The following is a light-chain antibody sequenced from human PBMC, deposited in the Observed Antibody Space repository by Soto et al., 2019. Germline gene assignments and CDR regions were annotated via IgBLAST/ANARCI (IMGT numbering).Light chain of an antibody. CDR3: QQYGSSPRT. CDR2: GAS. Sequence: IVLTQSPGTLSLSPGERATLSCRASQSVSSSYLAWYQQKPGQALRLLIYGASSRATGIPDRFSGSGSGTDFTLTISRLEREDCAVYYCQQYGSSPRTFGQGTKVEIK. J-gene: IGKJ1*01. CDR1: QSVSSSY. V-gene: IGKV3-20*01.